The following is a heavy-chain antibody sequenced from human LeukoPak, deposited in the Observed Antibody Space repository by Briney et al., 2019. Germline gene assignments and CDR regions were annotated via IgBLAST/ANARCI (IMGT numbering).Heavy chain of an antibody. D-gene: IGHD6-13*01. CDR3: ARAIAAASIFDY. V-gene: IGHV3-48*04. CDR2: ISSSGSTI. Sequence: GGSLRLSCAASGFTFSSYSMNWVRQAPGKGLEWVSYISSSGSTIYYADSVKGRFTISRDNAKNSLYLQMNSLRAEDTAVYYCARAIAAASIFDYWGQGTLVIVSS. CDR1: GFTFSSYS. J-gene: IGHJ4*02.